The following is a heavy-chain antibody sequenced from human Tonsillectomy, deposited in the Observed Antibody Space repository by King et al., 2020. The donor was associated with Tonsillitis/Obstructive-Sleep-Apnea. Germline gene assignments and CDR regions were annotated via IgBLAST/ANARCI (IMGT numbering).Heavy chain of an antibody. J-gene: IGHJ6*03. Sequence: VQLVESGGDLVKPGGSLRLSCAASGFTLSDYYMNWIRQAPGKGLEWVSYITSSTSYTNYADSVKGRFIISRDHAKNSLYLQMNSLRAEDTAVYYCARVVFWGGSKYYYYMDVWGKGTTVTVSS. CDR2: ITSSTSYT. D-gene: IGHD3-3*01. CDR1: GFTLSDYY. V-gene: IGHV3-11*05. CDR3: ARVVFWGGSKYYYYMDV.